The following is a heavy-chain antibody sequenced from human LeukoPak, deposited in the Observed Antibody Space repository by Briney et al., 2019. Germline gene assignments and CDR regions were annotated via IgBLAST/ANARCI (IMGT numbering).Heavy chain of an antibody. CDR3: ATRLVGAGVFDI. J-gene: IGHJ3*02. Sequence: GASVKVSCKASGYTFTSYGISWVRQAPGQGLERMGWISAYNGNTNYAQKLQGRVTMTTDTSTSTAYMELRSLRSDDTAVYYCATRLVGAGVFDIWGQGTMVTVSS. CDR2: ISAYNGNT. V-gene: IGHV1-18*01. D-gene: IGHD1-26*01. CDR1: GYTFTSYG.